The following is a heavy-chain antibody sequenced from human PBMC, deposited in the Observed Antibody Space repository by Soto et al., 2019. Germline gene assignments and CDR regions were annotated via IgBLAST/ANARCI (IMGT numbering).Heavy chain of an antibody. D-gene: IGHD2-21*02. J-gene: IGHJ4*02. CDR3: ARLCKVTDPQYYFDY. V-gene: IGHV1-46*01. CDR1: GSTYTRYY. CDR2: INPSGGST. Sequence: GASVKGACKTSGSTYTRYYMHWVRQAQGQGLEWMGIINPSGGSTSYAQKFQGRVTMTRDTSTSTVYMELSSLRSEDTAVYYCARLCKVTDPQYYFDYWGQGTLVTVSS.